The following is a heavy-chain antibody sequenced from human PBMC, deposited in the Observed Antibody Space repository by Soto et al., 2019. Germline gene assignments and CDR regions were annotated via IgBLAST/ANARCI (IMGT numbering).Heavy chain of an antibody. CDR2: IYYSGST. J-gene: IGHJ6*02. Sequence: SETLSLTCTVSGCSIGSSSYYWGWIRQPPGKGLEWIGSIYYSGSTYYNPSLKSRVTISVDTSKNQFSLKLSSVTAADTAVYYCARDLWGYCGTDCYPLDVWGQGTTVTVS. CDR3: ARDLWGYCGTDCYPLDV. D-gene: IGHD2-21*02. V-gene: IGHV4-39*02. CDR1: GCSIGSSSYY.